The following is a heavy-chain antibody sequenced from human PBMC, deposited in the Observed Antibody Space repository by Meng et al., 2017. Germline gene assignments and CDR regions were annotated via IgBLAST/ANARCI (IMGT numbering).Heavy chain of an antibody. CDR1: GFTFSNAW. CDR2: IKSKTDGGTT. D-gene: IGHD3-22*01. V-gene: IGHV3-15*01. J-gene: IGHJ4*02. CDR3: TTDYDSSGCHMYYFDY. Sequence: GESLKISCAASGFTFSNAWMSWVRQAPGKGLEWVGRIKSKTDGGTTDYAAPVKGRFTISRDDSKNTLYLQMNSLKTEDTAVYYCTTDYDSSGCHMYYFDYWGQGTLVTVSS.